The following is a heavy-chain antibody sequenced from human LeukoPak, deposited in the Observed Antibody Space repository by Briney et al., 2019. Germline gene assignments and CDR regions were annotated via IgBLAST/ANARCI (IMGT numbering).Heavy chain of an antibody. V-gene: IGHV1-69*13. D-gene: IGHD3-9*01. J-gene: IGHJ5*02. Sequence: SVKVSCKASGGTFTSYAISWVRQAPGQGLEWMGGIIPIVGTANYAQKFQGRVTITADESTSTAYMEQSSLRSEDTAVYYCARAPNYDILTAPILPRGFDPWGQGTLVTVSS. CDR1: GGTFTSYA. CDR3: ARAPNYDILTAPILPRGFDP. CDR2: IIPIVGTA.